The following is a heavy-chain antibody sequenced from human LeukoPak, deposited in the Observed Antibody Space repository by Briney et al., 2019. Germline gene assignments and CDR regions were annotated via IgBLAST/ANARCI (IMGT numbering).Heavy chain of an antibody. D-gene: IGHD1-26*01. CDR1: GFTFSDYY. J-gene: IGHJ6*02. V-gene: IGHV3-11*06. CDR2: ISSSSSYT. Sequence: GGSLRLSCAASGFTFSDYYMSWIRQAPGKGLEWVSYISSSSSYTNYADSVKGRFTISRDNAKNSLYLQMNSLRAEDTAVYYCARTSGSYRDYYYYGMDVWGQGTTVTVSS. CDR3: ARTSGSYRDYYYYGMDV.